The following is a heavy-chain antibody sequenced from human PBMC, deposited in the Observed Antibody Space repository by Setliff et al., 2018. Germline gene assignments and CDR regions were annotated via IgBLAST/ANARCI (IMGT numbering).Heavy chain of an antibody. CDR1: GGSFSSYG. D-gene: IGHD5-18*01. CDR2: TIPMFGTT. Sequence: VKVSCKASGGSFSSYGITWVRQAPGQGLEWMGGTIPMFGTTNYAQKFQGRVIIITDESTSTAYMELSSLRSEDTAVYFCAREGVDTRSSTDYRYYMDVWGKGTTVTVSS. CDR3: AREGVDTRSSTDYRYYMDV. V-gene: IGHV1-69*13. J-gene: IGHJ6*03.